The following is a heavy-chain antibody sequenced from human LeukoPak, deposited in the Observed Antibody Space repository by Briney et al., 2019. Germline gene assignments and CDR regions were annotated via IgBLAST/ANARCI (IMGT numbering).Heavy chain of an antibody. CDR3: GVVVPAAIKAFDI. Sequence: PGGSLRLSCAASGFTFSSYGMHWVRQAPGKGLEWVAFIRYDGSNKYYADSVKGRFTISRDNSKNTLYLQMNSLRAEDTAVYYCGVVVPAAIKAFDIWGQGTMVTVS. CDR2: IRYDGSNK. J-gene: IGHJ3*02. V-gene: IGHV3-30*02. CDR1: GFTFSSYG. D-gene: IGHD2-2*02.